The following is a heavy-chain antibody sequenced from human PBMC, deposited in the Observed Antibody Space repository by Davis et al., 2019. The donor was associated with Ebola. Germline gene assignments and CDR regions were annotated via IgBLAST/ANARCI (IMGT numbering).Heavy chain of an antibody. CDR3: ASPPPGYYGSGSYGYFDL. Sequence: SQTLSLTCAISGDSVSSNSAAWNWIRQSPSRGLEWLGRTYYRSKWYNDYAVSVKSRITINPDTSKNQFSLKLSSVTAADTAVYYCASPPPGYYGSGSYGYFDLWGRGTLVTVSS. CDR1: GDSVSSNSAA. J-gene: IGHJ2*01. D-gene: IGHD3-10*01. CDR2: TYYRSKWYN. V-gene: IGHV6-1*01.